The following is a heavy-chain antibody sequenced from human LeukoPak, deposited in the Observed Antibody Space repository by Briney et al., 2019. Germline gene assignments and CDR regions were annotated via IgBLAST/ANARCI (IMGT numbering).Heavy chain of an antibody. J-gene: IGHJ5*02. CDR2: ISGSGGGT. D-gene: IGHD2-2*02. Sequence: GGSLRLSCAVSGFTSSSYAMTWVRQAPGKGLEWVSTISGSGGGTYYADSVKGRFTISRDNSKNTLYLQMNRLRAEDTAVYYCAKDPGVPAAIQGWFDPWGQGTLVTVSS. CDR3: AKDPGVPAAIQGWFDP. V-gene: IGHV3-23*01. CDR1: GFTSSSYA.